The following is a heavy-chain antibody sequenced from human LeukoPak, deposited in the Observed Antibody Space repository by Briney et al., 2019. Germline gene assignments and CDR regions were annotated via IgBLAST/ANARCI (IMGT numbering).Heavy chain of an antibody. Sequence: SETLSLTCAVSGGSISSNNWWSWVRQPPGKGLEWIGEIYHSGSTNYNPSLKSRVIISVDKSKNQFSLKLSSVTAADTAVYYCARELGTAYYGSGNYHYNALYYYLGVWGKGTTVTISS. V-gene: IGHV4-4*02. D-gene: IGHD3-10*01. CDR2: IYHSGST. CDR1: GGSISSNNW. CDR3: ARELGTAYYGSGNYHYNALYYYLGV. J-gene: IGHJ6*03.